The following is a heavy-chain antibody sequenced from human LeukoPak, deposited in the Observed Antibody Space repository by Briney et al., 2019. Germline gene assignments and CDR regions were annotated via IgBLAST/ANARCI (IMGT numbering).Heavy chain of an antibody. CDR1: GYTFTSYD. CDR2: MNPNSDNT. J-gene: IGHJ3*02. V-gene: IGHV1-8*03. D-gene: IGHD2-21*01. CDR3: ARALIGRDAFDI. Sequence: ASVKVSCKASGYTFTSYDINWVRQAPGQGLEWMGWMNPNSDNTDYAQKFQGRVTITRNTSISTAYMELSSLRSDDTAVYYCARALIGRDAFDIWGQGTVVTVSS.